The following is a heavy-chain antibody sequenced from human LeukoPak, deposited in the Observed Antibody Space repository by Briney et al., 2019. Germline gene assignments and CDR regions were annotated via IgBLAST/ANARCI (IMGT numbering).Heavy chain of an antibody. Sequence: PSETLSLTCTVSGGSISSGGYYWSWIRQPPGKGLEWIGYIYHSGSTYYNPSLKSRVTISVDRSKNQFSLKLSSVTAADTAVYYCAREDSSWYVPTGYFDYWGQGTLVTVSS. CDR3: AREDSSWYVPTGYFDY. V-gene: IGHV4-30-2*01. CDR2: IYHSGST. CDR1: GGSISSGGYY. J-gene: IGHJ4*02. D-gene: IGHD6-13*01.